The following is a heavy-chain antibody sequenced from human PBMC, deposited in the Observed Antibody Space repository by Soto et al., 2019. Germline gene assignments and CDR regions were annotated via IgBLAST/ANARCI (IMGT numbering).Heavy chain of an antibody. CDR2: IYYSGST. CDR3: ARDLGISMVRGVEVAFDS. CDR1: GGSVSSGSYY. V-gene: IGHV4-61*01. Sequence: LSLTCTVAGGSVSSGSYYWSWIRQPPGKGLEWIGYIYYSGSTNYNPSLKSRVTISVDTSKNQFSLKLSSVTAADTAVYYCARDLGISMVRGVEVAFDSWGQGTLVTVSS. J-gene: IGHJ4*02. D-gene: IGHD3-10*01.